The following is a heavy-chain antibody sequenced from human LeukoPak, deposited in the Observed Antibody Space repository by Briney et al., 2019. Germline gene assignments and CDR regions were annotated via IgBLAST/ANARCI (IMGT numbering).Heavy chain of an antibody. J-gene: IGHJ2*01. Sequence: GGSLRLSCAASGFTFSSYAMHWVRQAPGKGLEWVAVISYDGSNKYYADSVKGRFTISRDNSKNTLYLQMNSLRAEDTAVYYCARDRYYGSGSYPTFDLWGRGTLVTVSS. D-gene: IGHD3-10*01. CDR3: ARDRYYGSGSYPTFDL. CDR1: GFTFSSYA. CDR2: ISYDGSNK. V-gene: IGHV3-30-3*01.